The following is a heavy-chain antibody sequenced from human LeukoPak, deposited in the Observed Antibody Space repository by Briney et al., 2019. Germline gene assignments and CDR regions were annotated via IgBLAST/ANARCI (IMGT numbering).Heavy chain of an antibody. D-gene: IGHD3-10*01. CDR1: GGSISSGSYD. CDR3: TQGRGI. CDR2: IYTSGSS. V-gene: IGHV4-61*09. Sequence: SETLSLTCTVSGGSISSGSYDWYWIRQPAGKGLEWIGHIYTSGSSDYSPSLKSRVTISVDTSKNQFSLKLTSVTAADTAVYYCTQGRGIWGQGTLVTVSS. J-gene: IGHJ4*02.